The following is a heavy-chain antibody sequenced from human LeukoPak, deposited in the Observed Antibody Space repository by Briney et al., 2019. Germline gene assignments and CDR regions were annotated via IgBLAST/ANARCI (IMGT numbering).Heavy chain of an antibody. CDR1: GYTFTGYY. Sequence: ASVKVSCKASGYTFTGYYMHWVRQAPGQGLEWMGWISAYNGNTNYAQKLQGRVTMTTDTSTSTAYMELRSLRSDDTAVYYCARETTMYYYGSGSSGGMDVWGQGTTVTVSS. CDR3: ARETTMYYYGSGSSGGMDV. CDR2: ISAYNGNT. V-gene: IGHV1-18*04. D-gene: IGHD3-10*01. J-gene: IGHJ6*02.